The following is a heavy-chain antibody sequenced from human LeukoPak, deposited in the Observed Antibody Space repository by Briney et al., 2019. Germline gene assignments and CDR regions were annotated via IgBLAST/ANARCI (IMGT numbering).Heavy chain of an antibody. D-gene: IGHD3-16*02. Sequence: GGFLRLSCAASGFTVSSNYMIWVRQAPGMGLELVSVLYSGGTTSYADSVKGRFTISRDNSKNTLYLQMNALRAEDTAVYYCAWGSYRGPHIAQDGPDYWGLGTLVTVSS. CDR1: GFTVSSNY. V-gene: IGHV3-66*01. J-gene: IGHJ4*02. CDR2: LYSGGTT. CDR3: AWGSYRGPHIAQDGPDY.